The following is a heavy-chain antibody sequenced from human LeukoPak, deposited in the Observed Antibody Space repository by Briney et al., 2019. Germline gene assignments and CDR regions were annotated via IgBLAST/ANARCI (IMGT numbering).Heavy chain of an antibody. D-gene: IGHD4-17*01. CDR1: GFTFGDYA. CDR3: TRATTTETEYYFDY. J-gene: IGHJ4*02. CDR2: IRSKAYGGTT. V-gene: IGHV3-49*05. Sequence: NPGGSLRLSCTASGFTFGDYAMSWFRQAPGKGLEWVGSIRSKAYGGTTEYAASVEGRFTISRDDSKSIAYLQMNSLKTEDTAVYYCTRATTTETEYYFDYWGQGTLVTVSS.